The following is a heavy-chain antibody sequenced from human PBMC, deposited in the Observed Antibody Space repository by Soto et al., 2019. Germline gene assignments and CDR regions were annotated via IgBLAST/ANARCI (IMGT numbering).Heavy chain of an antibody. CDR3: TVTYCGGDCYSHYYGLDV. J-gene: IGHJ6*02. CDR2: VKRIADGGAT. V-gene: IGHV3-15*01. D-gene: IGHD2-21*02. Sequence: GGSLRLSCAGSGFTFRWFGMNWVRQAPGKGLEWVGRVKRIADGGATDSAAVVKGRFSISRDDSRDTLYLQMDSLQTEDTAVYYCTVTYCGGDCYSHYYGLDVWGQGTTVTVSS. CDR1: GFTFRWFG.